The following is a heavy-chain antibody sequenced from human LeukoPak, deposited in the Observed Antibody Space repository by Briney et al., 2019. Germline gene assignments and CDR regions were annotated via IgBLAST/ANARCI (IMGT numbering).Heavy chain of an antibody. CDR3: ARDYKALTYNWFDP. V-gene: IGHV1-18*01. D-gene: IGHD1-1*01. J-gene: IGHJ5*02. CDR2: ISAYNGNT. Sequence: ASVKVSCKASGYTFTSYGISWVRQAPGQGLEWMGWISAYNGNTNYAQKLQGRVTMTTDTSTSTAYMELRSLRSDDTAVYYCARDYKALTYNWFDPWGQGTLVTVSS. CDR1: GYTFTSYG.